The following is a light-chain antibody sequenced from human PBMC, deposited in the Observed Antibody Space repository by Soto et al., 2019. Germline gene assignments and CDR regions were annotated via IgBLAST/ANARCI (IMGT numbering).Light chain of an antibody. CDR2: GTS. CDR3: QQYDNWPWP. Sequence: KLLTQSPGTLSLSPGERATLFCRASQSLSSSLAWYQQKSGQAPRLIIYGTSRRATGVPVRFSGSGSGTDVTLTISSLQSEDFGICLCQQYDNWPWPFGQGTKLE. V-gene: IGKV3-15*01. CDR1: QSLSSS. J-gene: IGKJ1*01.